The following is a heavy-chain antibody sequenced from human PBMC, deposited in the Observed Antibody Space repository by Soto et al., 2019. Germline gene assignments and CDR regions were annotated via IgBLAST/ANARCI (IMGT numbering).Heavy chain of an antibody. D-gene: IGHD1-26*01. V-gene: IGHV3-30-3*01. CDR1: GFTFSSYA. J-gene: IGHJ3*02. CDR3: ARFRSTNTFDI. CDR2: ISYDGSNK. Sequence: PGGSLRLSCAASGFTFSSYAMHWVRQAPGKGLEWVAVISYDGSNKYYADSVKGRFTISRDNSKNTLYLQMNSLRAEDTAVYYFARFRSTNTFDIWGQGTMVTISS.